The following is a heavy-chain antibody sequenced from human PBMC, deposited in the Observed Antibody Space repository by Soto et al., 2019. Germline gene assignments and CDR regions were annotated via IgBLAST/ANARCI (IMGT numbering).Heavy chain of an antibody. V-gene: IGHV5-51*01. CDR1: ECRSPTYL. J-gene: IGHJ4*01. CDR2: INPGDSNT. CDR3: ARCLYGDYSKYCDI. D-gene: IGHD4-17*01. Sequence: ECRSPTYLIASIPKRRGKGLEWMGIINPGDSNTRYRPSFQGLVTISADKSISTAYLQWSSLKASDTARDFCARCLYGDYSKYCDIWGQGTMVTISS.